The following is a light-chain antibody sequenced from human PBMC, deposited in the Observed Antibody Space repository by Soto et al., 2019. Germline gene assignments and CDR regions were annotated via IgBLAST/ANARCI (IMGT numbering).Light chain of an antibody. V-gene: IGKV1-39*01. CDR2: AAS. CDR1: HSISSF. CDR3: QQSYSTPPA. Sequence: DIQMPQSPSSLSASVGDRVTITCRASHSISSFLSWYQQKPGKAPKLLIYAASSLQSGVPSRFSGSGSGTDFTLTISSLQPEDFASYYCQQSYSTPPAFGQGTKVEIK. J-gene: IGKJ1*01.